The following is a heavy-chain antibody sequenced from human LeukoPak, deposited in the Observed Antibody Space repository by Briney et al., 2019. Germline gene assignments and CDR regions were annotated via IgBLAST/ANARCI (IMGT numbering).Heavy chain of an antibody. D-gene: IGHD5-24*01. CDR1: GGSINTYY. CDR3: ARSYNNAGYFYYGMDV. V-gene: IGHV4-59*08. Sequence: SETLSLTCTVSGGSINTYYWSWIRQPPGKGLEWIGYIYYSGSTDYNPSLKSRVTISLDTSKNQFSLRLSSVTAADTALYYCARSYNNAGYFYYGMDVWGQGTTVTVSS. CDR2: IYYSGST. J-gene: IGHJ6*02.